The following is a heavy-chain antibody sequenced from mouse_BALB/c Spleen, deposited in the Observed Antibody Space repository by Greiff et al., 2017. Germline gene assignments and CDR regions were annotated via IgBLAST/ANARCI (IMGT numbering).Heavy chain of an antibody. J-gene: IGHJ2*01. CDR1: GFSLSRYS. V-gene: IGHV2-9*02. Sequence: VMLVESGPGLVAPSQSLSITCTVSGFSLSRYSVHWVRQPPGKGLEWLGMIWAGGSTNYNSALMSRLSISKDNSKSQVFLKMNSLQTDDTAMYYCARDRAGYYFDYWGQGTTLTVSS. CDR2: IWAGGST. CDR3: ARDRAGYYFDY.